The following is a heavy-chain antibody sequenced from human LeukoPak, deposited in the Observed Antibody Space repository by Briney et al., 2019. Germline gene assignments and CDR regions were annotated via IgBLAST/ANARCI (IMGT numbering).Heavy chain of an antibody. Sequence: SETLSLTCTVSGGSISIGNYYWSWIRQPPGKGLEWIGYIYYSGSTNYNPSLKSRVTISVDTSKNQFSLKLSSVTAADTAVYYCARVLGSCSGGSCYYTTPYYYYGMDVWGQGTTVTVSS. CDR3: ARVLGSCSGGSCYYTTPYYYYGMDV. CDR2: IYYSGST. D-gene: IGHD2-15*01. J-gene: IGHJ6*02. V-gene: IGHV4-61*01. CDR1: GGSISIGNYY.